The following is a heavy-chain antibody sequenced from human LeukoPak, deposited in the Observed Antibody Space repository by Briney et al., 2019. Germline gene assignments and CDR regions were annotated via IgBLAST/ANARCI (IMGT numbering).Heavy chain of an antibody. CDR3: AKGDTTWELPHDY. J-gene: IGHJ4*02. D-gene: IGHD1-26*01. V-gene: IGHV3-23*01. CDR2: ISGHGDIT. CDR1: GFIFRNYG. Sequence: PGGSLRLSCAASGFIFRNYGMNWVRQAPGKGLEWVSGISGHGDITYYADSVKGRFTISRDNSKNTLYLQMNSLRAEDTAVYYCAKGDTTWELPHDYWGQGTLVTVSS.